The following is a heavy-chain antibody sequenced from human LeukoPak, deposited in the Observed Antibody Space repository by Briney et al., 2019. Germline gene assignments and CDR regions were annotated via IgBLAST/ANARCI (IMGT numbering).Heavy chain of an antibody. D-gene: IGHD1-26*01. Sequence: SETLSLTCTVTGTSIRSGSYYWNWIRQAAGKGLEWIGRMYIGGRTTYNPSLKSRVTISLETTENQFSLRLRSVTAADTAVYYCARDSRRELLHAFDIWGQGTMVTVSS. CDR3: ARDSRRELLHAFDI. CDR2: MYIGGRT. CDR1: GTSIRSGSYY. V-gene: IGHV4-61*02. J-gene: IGHJ3*02.